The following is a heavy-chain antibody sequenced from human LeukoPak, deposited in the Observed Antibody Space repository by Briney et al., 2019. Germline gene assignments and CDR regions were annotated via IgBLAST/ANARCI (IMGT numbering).Heavy chain of an antibody. CDR1: GDPFTCYY. CDR2: INPKTDVT. D-gene: IGHD2-15*01. J-gene: IGHJ4*02. Sequence: GASMKVSCKTSGDPFTCYYLHWVRQAPGQGLQWMGWINPKTDVTNYAQKFQGRVTMTSDTSINTIFMELTRVTYDDTAVYFCAGSRGGSLTLGFWGLGSLVTVSS. V-gene: IGHV1-2*02. CDR3: AGSRGGSLTLGF.